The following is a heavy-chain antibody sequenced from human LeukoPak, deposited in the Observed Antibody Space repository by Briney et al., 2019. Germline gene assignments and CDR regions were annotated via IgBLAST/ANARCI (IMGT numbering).Heavy chain of an antibody. D-gene: IGHD3-22*01. CDR1: GYTLTELS. CDR2: FDPEDGET. Sequence: ASVKVSCKVSGYTLTELSMHWVRQAPGKGLEWMGGFDPEDGETIYAQKFQGRVTMTEDTSTDTAYMELSSLRSEDTAVYYCATLGYDSSGYYDRGLCGYGGQGTLVTVSS. CDR3: ATLGYDSSGYYDRGLCGY. J-gene: IGHJ4*02. V-gene: IGHV1-24*01.